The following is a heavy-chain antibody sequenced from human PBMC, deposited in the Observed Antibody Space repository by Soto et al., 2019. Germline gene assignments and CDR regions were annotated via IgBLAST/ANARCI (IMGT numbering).Heavy chain of an antibody. J-gene: IGHJ5*02. CDR1: GDTFTGYY. Sequence: ASVKVSCKAAGDTFTGYYMHWVRQAPGEGLEWMGWINPNSGGTNYAQKFQGRVTMTRDTSISTAYLELSRLRSDDTAVYYCARHYYGSTTSGWLDPWGQGTMLTVSS. CDR3: ARHYYGSTTSGWLDP. V-gene: IGHV1-2*02. D-gene: IGHD3-10*01. CDR2: INPNSGGT.